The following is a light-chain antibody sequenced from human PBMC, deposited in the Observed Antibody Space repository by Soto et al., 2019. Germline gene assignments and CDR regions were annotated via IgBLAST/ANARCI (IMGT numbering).Light chain of an antibody. V-gene: IGLV2-14*03. CDR3: QSYDSSLSIWV. Sequence: QSVLTQPASVSGSPGQSITIFCTGTSSDIGIYNFVSWYQQHPGKAPKLLIYTNINRPSGVPDRFSGSKSGTSASLAISGLQAEDEADYFCQSYDSSLSIWVFGGGTKLTVL. J-gene: IGLJ3*02. CDR2: TNI. CDR1: SSDIGIYNF.